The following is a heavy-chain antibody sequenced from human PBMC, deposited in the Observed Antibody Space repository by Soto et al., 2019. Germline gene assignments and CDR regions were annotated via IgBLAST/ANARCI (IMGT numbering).Heavy chain of an antibody. CDR3: ARDPHPTPPSMVRGGGTDV. Sequence: EVQLVESGGGLVQPGGSLRLSCAASGFTFSSYSMNWVRQAPGKGLEWVSYISSGSTTIYYADSVKGRFTISRDNAKNPLYLHMNSLRDEDTAGYYCARDPHPTPPSMVRGGGTDVWGQGTTVTVSS. D-gene: IGHD3-10*01. J-gene: IGHJ6*02. CDR2: ISSGSTTI. V-gene: IGHV3-48*02. CDR1: GFTFSSYS.